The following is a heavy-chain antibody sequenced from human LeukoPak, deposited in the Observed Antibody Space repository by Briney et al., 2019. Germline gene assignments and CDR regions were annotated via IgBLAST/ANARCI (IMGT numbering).Heavy chain of an antibody. CDR2: INPNSGGT. V-gene: IGHV1-2*02. Sequence: ASVKVSCKASGYTFTGYYMHWVRQAPGQGLEWMGWINPNSGGTNYAQKFQGRVTMTRDTSISTAYMELSRLRSDDTAVYYCARDCSSTSCYIEDAFDIWGQGTMVTVSS. CDR1: GYTFTGYY. CDR3: ARDCSSTSCYIEDAFDI. D-gene: IGHD2-2*02. J-gene: IGHJ3*02.